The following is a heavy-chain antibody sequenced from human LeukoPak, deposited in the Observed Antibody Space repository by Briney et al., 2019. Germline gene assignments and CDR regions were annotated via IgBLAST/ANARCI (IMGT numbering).Heavy chain of an antibody. Sequence: PGGSLRLSCAASGDTFDATAIHWVRQAPEKGLEWVSLISGDGGSTWFADSVKGRFTISRDNSKNSLYLQMNILRNEDTALYYCSKGLRLRATTQAFDVWGQGTMVSVSS. CDR2: ISGDGGST. J-gene: IGHJ3*01. D-gene: IGHD3-3*01. CDR3: SKGLRLRATTQAFDV. CDR1: GDTFDATA. V-gene: IGHV3-43*02.